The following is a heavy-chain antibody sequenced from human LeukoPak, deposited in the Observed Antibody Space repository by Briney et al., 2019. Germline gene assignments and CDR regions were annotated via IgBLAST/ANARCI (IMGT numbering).Heavy chain of an antibody. J-gene: IGHJ4*02. CDR3: AKGSSSWSARGDY. CDR1: GFTSSSYE. Sequence: GGSLRLSCAAPGFTSSSYEMNWVRQAPGKGLEWVSYISSSGSTIYYADSVKGRFTISRDNSKNTLYLQMNSLRAEDTAVYYCAKGSSSWSARGDYWGQGTLVTVSS. CDR2: ISSSGSTI. D-gene: IGHD6-13*01. V-gene: IGHV3-48*03.